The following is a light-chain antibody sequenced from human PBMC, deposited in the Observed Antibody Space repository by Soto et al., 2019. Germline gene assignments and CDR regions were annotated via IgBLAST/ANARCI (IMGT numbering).Light chain of an antibody. V-gene: IGKV3-11*01. CDR2: YAS. Sequence: IVLTQSPATLSLSPGARATLSCRASQSVGANLAWYQQKPGQAPRLLIWYASSRATGIPARFSGSGSGTEFTLTISSLEPEDFAVYYCQHRTNWPAFGGGTKVDIK. J-gene: IGKJ4*01. CDR3: QHRTNWPA. CDR1: QSVGAN.